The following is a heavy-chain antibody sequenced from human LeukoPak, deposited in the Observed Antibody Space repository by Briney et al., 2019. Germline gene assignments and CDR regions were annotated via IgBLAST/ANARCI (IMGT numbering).Heavy chain of an antibody. CDR2: ISGSGGST. CDR1: GFTFSSYA. J-gene: IGHJ6*02. D-gene: IGHD5-24*01. Sequence: PGGSLRLSCAASGFTFSSYAMSWVRQAPGKGLEWVSAISGSGGSTYYADSVKGRFTISRDNSKNTLYLQMNSLRAEDTAVYYCAKDQGVEMATIFYYYYGMDVWGQGTTVTVSS. V-gene: IGHV3-23*01. CDR3: AKDQGVEMATIFYYYYGMDV.